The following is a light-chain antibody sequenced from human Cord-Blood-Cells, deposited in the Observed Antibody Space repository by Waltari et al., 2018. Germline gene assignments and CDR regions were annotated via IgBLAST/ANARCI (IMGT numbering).Light chain of an antibody. CDR3: QQSYSTPWT. Sequence: IHMSQSPSSLSASVGDRVTITCRASQSISSYLNWYQQKPGKAPELLIYASSSLPSGVPSRFSGSGSGTDFTLTISSLQPEDFATYYCQQSYSTPWTFGQGTKVEIK. V-gene: IGKV1-39*01. CDR2: ASS. CDR1: QSISSY. J-gene: IGKJ1*01.